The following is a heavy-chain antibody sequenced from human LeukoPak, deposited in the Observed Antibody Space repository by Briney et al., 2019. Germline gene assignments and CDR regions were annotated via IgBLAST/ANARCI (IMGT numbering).Heavy chain of an antibody. CDR1: GGTLSSYS. V-gene: IGHV1-69*01. D-gene: IGHD4-23*01. J-gene: IGHJ6*02. CDR2: IIPIFGSA. CDR3: ARGLSRWSPPPSSYYYRIDV. Sequence: GSSVKVCCKASGGTLSSYSISWVREAPGQGLEWMGGIIPIFGSANFAQKLEGRDTITADDSTNTAYMELCRLRSADKHFYYCARGLSRWSPPPSSYYYRIDVWGQGTTVVVSS.